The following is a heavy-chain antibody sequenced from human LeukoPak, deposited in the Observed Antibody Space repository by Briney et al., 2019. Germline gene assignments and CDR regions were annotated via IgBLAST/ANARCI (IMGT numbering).Heavy chain of an antibody. D-gene: IGHD3-22*01. CDR2: IKQDGSEK. CDR3: ARSARGDESAYYYMDH. J-gene: IGHJ4*02. Sequence: GGSLRLSCAATGFTFSSYWMSRVRQAPGKGLEWVANIKQDGSEKSYVDSVKGRFAVSRDNAINSLFLQVNSLRVEDTAVYYCARSARGDESAYYYMDHWGQGTLVNASS. CDR1: GFTFSSYW. V-gene: IGHV3-7*01.